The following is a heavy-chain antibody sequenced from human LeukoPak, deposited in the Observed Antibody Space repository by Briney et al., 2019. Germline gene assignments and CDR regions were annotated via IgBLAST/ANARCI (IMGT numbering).Heavy chain of an antibody. Sequence: GGSLRLSCAASGFTFSSYAMSWVRQAPGKGLEWVSAISGSGGSTCYADSVKGRFTISRDNSKNTLYLQMNSLRAEDTAVYYCAKNYDSSGYYTLYFDYWGQGTLVTVSS. V-gene: IGHV3-23*01. CDR3: AKNYDSSGYYTLYFDY. CDR2: ISGSGGST. D-gene: IGHD3-22*01. J-gene: IGHJ4*02. CDR1: GFTFSSYA.